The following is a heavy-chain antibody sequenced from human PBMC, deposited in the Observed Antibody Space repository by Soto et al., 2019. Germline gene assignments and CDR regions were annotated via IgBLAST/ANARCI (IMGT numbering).Heavy chain of an antibody. V-gene: IGHV3-23*01. J-gene: IGHJ4*02. CDR3: AKKVNSGPGSQYFDY. D-gene: IGHD3-10*01. Sequence: GGSLRLSCAASGFTFSSYSISWGRQAPGKGLEWVSGFRTSGDGGTTYYADSVKGRFTISRDNSKNMLFLQMNSLRAEDTAIYYCAKKVNSGPGSQYFDYWGQGTLVTVSS. CDR2: FRTSGDGGTT. CDR1: GFTFSSYS.